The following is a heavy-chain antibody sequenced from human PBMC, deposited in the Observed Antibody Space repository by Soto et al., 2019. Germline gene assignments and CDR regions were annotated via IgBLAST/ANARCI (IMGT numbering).Heavy chain of an antibody. CDR1: GASISGFY. Sequence: SETLSLTCTVSGASISGFYWSWIRKSAGKGLEWIGRIYATGTTDYNPSLKSRVMMSVDTSKEQFSLKLRSVTAADTAVYYCVRDGTKTLRDWFDPWGQGISLTVSS. CDR2: IYATGTT. D-gene: IGHD1-1*01. J-gene: IGHJ5*02. V-gene: IGHV4-4*07. CDR3: VRDGTKTLRDWFDP.